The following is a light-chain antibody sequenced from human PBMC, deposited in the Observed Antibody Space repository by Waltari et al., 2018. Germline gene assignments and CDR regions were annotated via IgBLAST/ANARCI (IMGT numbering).Light chain of an antibody. J-gene: IGKJ1*01. V-gene: IGKV2-30*02. CDR3: MQATNWPLT. Sequence: DVVMTQSPLSLPVSLGQLASISCRPSQSLVHTDGHTYLNWFQQRPGKSPRRLIYKVSNRDSGFPDRFSGSGSGTAFTLKISRVEAEDVGIYYCMQATNWPLTFGQGTKVEIQ. CDR2: KVS. CDR1: QSLVHTDGHTY.